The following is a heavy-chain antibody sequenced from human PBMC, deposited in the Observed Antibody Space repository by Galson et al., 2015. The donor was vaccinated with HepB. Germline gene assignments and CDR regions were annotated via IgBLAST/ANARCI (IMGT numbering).Heavy chain of an antibody. CDR1: GISISNSY. D-gene: IGHD5-24*01. CDR2: IYSSGST. Sequence: ETLSLTCTVSGISISNSYWSWIRQPPGKGLEWLGYIYSSGSTDYNPSLKSRITISVDTSRNQISLKLRSVTAADTAFYYCAQSRHLGQGFHYWGQGIMVTVSS. V-gene: IGHV4-59*01. J-gene: IGHJ4*02. CDR3: AQSRHLGQGFHY.